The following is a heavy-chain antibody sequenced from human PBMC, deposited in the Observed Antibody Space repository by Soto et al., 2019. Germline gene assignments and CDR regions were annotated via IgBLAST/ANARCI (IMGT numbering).Heavy chain of an antibody. CDR3: ARQKHIVVVTAKAFNWFDL. CDR2: IYYSGST. V-gene: IGHV4-39*01. J-gene: IGHJ5*02. Sequence: PSETLSLTCTVSGGSISSSSYYWGRIRQPPGKGLEWIGSIYYSGSTYYNPSLKSRVTISVDTSKNQFSLKLSSVTAADTAVYYCARQKHIVVVTAKAFNWFDLWGQGTLVTVYS. CDR1: GGSISSSSYY. D-gene: IGHD2-21*02.